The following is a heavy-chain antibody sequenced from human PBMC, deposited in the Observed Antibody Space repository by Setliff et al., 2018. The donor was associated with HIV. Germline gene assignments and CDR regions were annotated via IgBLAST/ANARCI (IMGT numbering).Heavy chain of an antibody. CDR1: GYIFTNNY. CDR2: LNPGGGT. V-gene: IGHV1-46*01. Sequence: ASVKVSCKASGYIFTNNYMHWVRQAPGQGLEWMGVLNPGGGTTYAQNFQGRVTMTSDTSTSTVYMELSSLRSDDTAMYYCARGIGHCSGASTMIDLSNPLQPLPWG. D-gene: IGHD2-15*01. CDR3: ARGIGHCSGASTMIDLSNPLQPLP. J-gene: IGHJ5*02.